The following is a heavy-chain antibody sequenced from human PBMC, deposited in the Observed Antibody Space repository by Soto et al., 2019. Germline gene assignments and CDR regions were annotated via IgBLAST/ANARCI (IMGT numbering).Heavy chain of an antibody. Sequence: ASETLSLTCAVSGGSISSSNWWSWVRQPPGKGLEWIGEIYHSGSTNYNPSLKNRVTISVDRSKNQFSLKLSSVTAADTAVYYCAAGGGLPRYYWGQGTLVTVSS. CDR1: GGSISSSNW. D-gene: IGHD5-12*01. CDR3: AAGGGLPRYY. J-gene: IGHJ4*02. CDR2: IYHSGST. V-gene: IGHV4-4*02.